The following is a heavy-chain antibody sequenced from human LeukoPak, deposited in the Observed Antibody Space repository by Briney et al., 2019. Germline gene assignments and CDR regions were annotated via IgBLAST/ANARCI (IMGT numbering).Heavy chain of an antibody. CDR1: GFTFSSYA. CDR3: AKSQRTLTMVRGVEDY. D-gene: IGHD3-10*01. CDR2: ISGSGVST. J-gene: IGHJ4*02. Sequence: PGGSLRLSCAASGFTFSSYAMSWVRQAPGKGLEWVSPISGSGVSTYYADSVKGRFTISRDNSKNTLYLQMNSLRAEDTAVYYCAKSQRTLTMVRGVEDYWGQGTLVTVSS. V-gene: IGHV3-23*01.